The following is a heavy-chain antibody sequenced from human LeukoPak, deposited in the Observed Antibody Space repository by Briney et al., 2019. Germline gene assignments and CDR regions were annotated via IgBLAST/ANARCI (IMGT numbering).Heavy chain of an antibody. J-gene: IGHJ4*02. CDR2: IYPGDSDT. Sequence: PEESLKISCEGSGYSFTNFWIGWVRQMPGKGLEWMGIIYPGDSDTRYSPSFQGQVTISADKSISTAYLQWSSLKASDTAMYYCARLLGVPATAIRYWGQGTLVTVSS. CDR3: ARLLGVPATAIRY. D-gene: IGHD2-2*02. V-gene: IGHV5-51*01. CDR1: GYSFTNFW.